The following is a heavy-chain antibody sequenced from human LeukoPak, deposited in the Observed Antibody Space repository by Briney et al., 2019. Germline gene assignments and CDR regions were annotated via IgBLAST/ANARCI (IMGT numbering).Heavy chain of an antibody. CDR2: ISSSSSYI. CDR3: ARARRQGDAFDI. CDR1: GFTFSSYS. Sequence: GGSLRLSCAASGFTFSSYSMNWVRQAPGKGLEWVSSISSSSSYIYYADSVKGRFTISRVNAKNSLYLQMNSLRAEDTAVYYCARARRQGDAFDIWGQGTMVTVSS. J-gene: IGHJ3*02. V-gene: IGHV3-21*01.